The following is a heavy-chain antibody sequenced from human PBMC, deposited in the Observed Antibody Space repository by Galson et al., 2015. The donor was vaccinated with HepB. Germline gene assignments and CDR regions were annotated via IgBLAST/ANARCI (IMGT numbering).Heavy chain of an antibody. D-gene: IGHD1-26*01. J-gene: IGHJ4*02. Sequence: SVKVSCKASGYTFTDYNMHWVRQAPGQGLEWMGRINPNSGGTNYAQKFQDRVTMTRDTSISTAYMELTRLTSDDTAVFYCARGASGGYGYWGQGTLVTVSS. CDR3: ARGASGGYGY. CDR2: INPNSGGT. CDR1: GYTFTDYN. V-gene: IGHV1-2*06.